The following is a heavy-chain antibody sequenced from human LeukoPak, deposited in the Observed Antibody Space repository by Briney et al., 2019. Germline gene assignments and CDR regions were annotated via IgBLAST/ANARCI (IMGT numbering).Heavy chain of an antibody. CDR2: ISPFNGQT. CDR1: GYHFVNYA. CDR3: ARTWDYNPRGRFDD. D-gene: IGHD4/OR15-4a*01. Sequence: ASVKVSCKASGYHFVNYAITWVRQAPGQGLEWMGWISPFNGQTNYAQNVQGRVTMTIDTSTSTAYMELRSLRSDDTAVYYCARTWDYNPRGRFDDWGQGTPVTVSS. J-gene: IGHJ4*02. V-gene: IGHV1-18*01.